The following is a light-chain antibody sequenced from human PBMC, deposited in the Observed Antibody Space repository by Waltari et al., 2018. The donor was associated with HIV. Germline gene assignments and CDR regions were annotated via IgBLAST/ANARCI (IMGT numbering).Light chain of an antibody. J-gene: IGLJ1*01. CDR1: NSDLCAYNY. CDR2: EVS. Sequence: QSALTQPASVSGHPGQSVTISCTGTNSDLCAYNYVSCYQQHPGKAPKLLIYEVSNRPSGVSNRFSGSKSGTTASLTISGLQAEDEADYYCSSYTGTSTLYVFGPGTKVTVL. V-gene: IGLV2-14*01. CDR3: SSYTGTSTLYV.